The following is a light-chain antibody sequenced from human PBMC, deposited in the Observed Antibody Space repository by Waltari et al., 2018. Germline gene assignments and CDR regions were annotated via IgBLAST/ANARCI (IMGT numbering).Light chain of an antibody. J-gene: IGKJ1*01. CDR2: GAS. V-gene: IGKV3-15*01. Sequence: EIVMTQSPATLSVSPGERATLSCRASQSVSSNLAWYQQKPGQAPRLLIYGASTRATGNPARFSGSGSGTEFTLTISSLQSEDVAVYYCQQYNNWPPWTFGQGTKVEIK. CDR3: QQYNNWPPWT. CDR1: QSVSSN.